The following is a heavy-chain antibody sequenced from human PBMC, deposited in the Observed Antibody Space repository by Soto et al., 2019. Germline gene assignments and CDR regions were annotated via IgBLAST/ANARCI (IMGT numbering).Heavy chain of an antibody. V-gene: IGHV4-59*01. J-gene: IGHJ6*03. Sequence: SETLSLTCTVSGGSISSYYWSWIRQPPGKGLEWIGYIYYSGSTNYNPSLKSRVTISVDTSKNQFSLKLSSVTAADTAVYYCARGDGGNYYYYMDVWGKGTTVTVSS. CDR3: ARGDGGNYYYYMDV. CDR2: IYYSGST. CDR1: GGSISSYY. D-gene: IGHD3-16*01.